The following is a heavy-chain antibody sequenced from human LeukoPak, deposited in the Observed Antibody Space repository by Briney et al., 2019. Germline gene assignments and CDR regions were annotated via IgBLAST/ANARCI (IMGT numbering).Heavy chain of an antibody. D-gene: IGHD1-26*01. CDR1: GSTFSSYW. Sequence: GESLRLSCAASGSTFSSYWMHWVRQAPGKGLVWVSRINSDGSSTSYADSVKGRFTISRDNAKNTLYLQMHSLRAEDRAVYYCARDRRGSYNPWGQGTLVTDSS. CDR2: INSDGSST. CDR3: ARDRRGSYNP. V-gene: IGHV3-74*01. J-gene: IGHJ5*02.